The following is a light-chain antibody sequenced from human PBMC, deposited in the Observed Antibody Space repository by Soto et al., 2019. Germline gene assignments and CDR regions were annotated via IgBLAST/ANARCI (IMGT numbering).Light chain of an antibody. CDR3: QQYGNSPLT. Sequence: EIVLTQSPDTPSLSPVQRATLSCMASQSVRSDYFAWYQQKPGQAPRVIIFGVSTRATGVPDRFSGSGSGTDFTLTISRLEPEDFALYYCQQYGNSPLTFGGGTKVDIK. V-gene: IGKV3-20*01. J-gene: IGKJ4*01. CDR2: GVS. CDR1: QSVRSDY.